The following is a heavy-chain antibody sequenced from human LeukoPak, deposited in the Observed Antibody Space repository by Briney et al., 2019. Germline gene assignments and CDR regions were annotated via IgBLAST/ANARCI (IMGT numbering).Heavy chain of an antibody. CDR1: GFTFSPYP. CDR2: ISGGSDTI. J-gene: IGHJ4*02. CDR3: ARDLGRDRYFNS. D-gene: IGHD5-24*01. Sequence: GGSLRLSCAASGFTFSPYPMNWVRQAPGKGLEWVSYISGGSDTIHYADSVKGRFTISRDNAKNSLYLQMNSLRAEDTAVYYCARDLGRDRYFNSWGQGTLVTVSS. V-gene: IGHV3-48*04.